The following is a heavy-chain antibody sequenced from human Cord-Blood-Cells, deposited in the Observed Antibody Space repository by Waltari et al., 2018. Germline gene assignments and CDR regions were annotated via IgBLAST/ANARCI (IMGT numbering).Heavy chain of an antibody. CDR3: AREKSFHGSGSYYFDY. J-gene: IGHJ4*02. V-gene: IGHV3-53*02. Sequence: EVQLVETGGGLIQPGGSLRLSCAASGFTVSSNYMSWVRQAPGKGLEWVSVIYSGGSTYYADSVKGRFTISRDNSKNTLYLQMNSLRAEDTAVYYCAREKSFHGSGSYYFDYWGQGTLVTVSS. D-gene: IGHD3-10*01. CDR2: IYSGGST. CDR1: GFTVSSNY.